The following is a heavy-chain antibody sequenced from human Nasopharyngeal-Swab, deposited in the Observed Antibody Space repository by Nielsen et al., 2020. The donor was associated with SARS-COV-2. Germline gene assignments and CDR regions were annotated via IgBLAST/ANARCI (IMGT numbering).Heavy chain of an antibody. D-gene: IGHD3-3*01. V-gene: IGHV4-34*01. J-gene: IGHJ6*02. CDR1: GGSFSGYY. CDR2: INQSGST. Sequence: SETLSLTCAVYGGSFSGYYWSWIRQPPGKGREWIGEINQSGSTNYNPSLKSRVTISVDTSKNQFSLKLSSVTAADTAVYYCARERKGTIFGVVIMKGARRMDVWGQGTTVTVSS. CDR3: ARERKGTIFGVVIMKGARRMDV.